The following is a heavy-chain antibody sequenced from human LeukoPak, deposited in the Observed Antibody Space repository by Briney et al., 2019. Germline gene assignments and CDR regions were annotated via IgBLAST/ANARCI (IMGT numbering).Heavy chain of an antibody. CDR3: ARDEWYFDY. CDR1: GGSISSGSYD. J-gene: IGHJ4*02. D-gene: IGHD3-3*01. V-gene: IGHV4-61*02. Sequence: SETLSLTCTVSGGSISSGSYDWSWIRQPAGKGLEWIGRIYTSGSTNYNPSLKSRVTISVDTSKNQFSLKLSSVTAADTAVYYCARDEWYFDYWGQGTLVTVSS. CDR2: IYTSGST.